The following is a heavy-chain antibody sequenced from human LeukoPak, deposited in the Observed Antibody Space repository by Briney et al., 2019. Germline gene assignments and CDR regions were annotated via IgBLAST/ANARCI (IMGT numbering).Heavy chain of an antibody. CDR1: GFTFDDYA. Sequence: GRSLRLSCAASGFTFDDYAMHWVRQAPGKGLEWVSGISWNSGSIGYADSVKGRFTTSRDNAKNSLYLQMNSLRAEGTALYYCAKADYDSSGTDYWGQGTLVTVSS. J-gene: IGHJ4*02. D-gene: IGHD3-22*01. CDR3: AKADYDSSGTDY. V-gene: IGHV3-9*01. CDR2: ISWNSGSI.